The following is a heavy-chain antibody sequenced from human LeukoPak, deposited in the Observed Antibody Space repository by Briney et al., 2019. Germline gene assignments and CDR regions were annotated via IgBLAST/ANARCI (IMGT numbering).Heavy chain of an antibody. CDR3: ASLLGYCSGGSCEGWFDP. D-gene: IGHD2-15*01. CDR2: IYYSGST. Sequence: PSETLSLTCTVSGGSISSYYWSWIRQPPGKGLEWIGYIYYSGSTNYNPSLKSRVTISVDTSKNQFSLKLSSVTAADTAVYYCASLLGYCSGGSCEGWFDPWGQGTLVTVSS. J-gene: IGHJ5*02. V-gene: IGHV4-59*08. CDR1: GGSISSYY.